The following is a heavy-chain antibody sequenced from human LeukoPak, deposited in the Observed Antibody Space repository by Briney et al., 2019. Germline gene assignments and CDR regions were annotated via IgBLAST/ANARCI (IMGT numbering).Heavy chain of an antibody. D-gene: IGHD5-18*01. CDR2: ISSSGGTI. J-gene: IGHJ5*02. Sequence: GGSLRLSCVASGFTFSSYEMNWVRQAPGKGLEWVSYISSSGGTIYYAGSVNGRFTISRDNAKNSLYLQMNSLRAEDTAVYYCARDFGDSYGYDWFDPWGQGTLATVSS. CDR3: ARDFGDSYGYDWFDP. CDR1: GFTFSSYE. V-gene: IGHV3-48*03.